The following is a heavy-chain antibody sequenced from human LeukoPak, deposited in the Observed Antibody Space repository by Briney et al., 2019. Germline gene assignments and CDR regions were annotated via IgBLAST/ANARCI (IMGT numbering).Heavy chain of an antibody. CDR2: INHSGST. Sequence: PSETLSLTCAVYGGSFSGCYWSWIRQPPGKGQEWIGEINHSGSTNYNPSLKSRVTISVDTSKNQFSLKLSSVTAADTAVYYCARGVAGTTFLSDYWGQGTLVTVSS. D-gene: IGHD1-7*01. J-gene: IGHJ4*02. CDR3: ARGVAGTTFLSDY. V-gene: IGHV4-34*01. CDR1: GGSFSGCY.